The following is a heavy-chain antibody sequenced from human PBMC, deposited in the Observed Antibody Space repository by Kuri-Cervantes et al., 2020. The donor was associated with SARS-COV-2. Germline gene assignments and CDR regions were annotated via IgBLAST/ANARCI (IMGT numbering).Heavy chain of an antibody. CDR2: ISGSGGSK. CDR1: GFTFSSYA. J-gene: IGHJ4*02. CDR3: ARDKDCSSTSCSYFDY. V-gene: IGHV3-23*01. Sequence: GESLKISCAASGFTFSSYAMGWVRQAPGKGLEWVSAISGSGGSKYYADSVKGRFTISRDNSKNTLYLQMNSLRAEDTAVYYCARDKDCSSTSCSYFDYWGQGTLVTVSS. D-gene: IGHD2-2*01.